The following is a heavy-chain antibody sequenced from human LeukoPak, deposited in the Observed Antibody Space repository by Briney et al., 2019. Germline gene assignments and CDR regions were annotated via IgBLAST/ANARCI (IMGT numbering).Heavy chain of an antibody. Sequence: SETLSLTCTVSGGSISPYYWSWIRQPPGKGLEWIWYIYYSGSTNYNPSLKSRVTISVDTSKNQFSLKLSSVTAADTAVYYCARRSSGWHYFDYWGQGTLVTVSS. CDR2: IYYSGST. CDR1: GGSISPYY. V-gene: IGHV4-59*01. J-gene: IGHJ4*02. CDR3: ARRSSGWHYFDY. D-gene: IGHD6-19*01.